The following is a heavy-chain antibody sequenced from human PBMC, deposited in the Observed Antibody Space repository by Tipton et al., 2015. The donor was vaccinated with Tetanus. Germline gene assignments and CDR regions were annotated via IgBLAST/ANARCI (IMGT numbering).Heavy chain of an antibody. CDR3: SRALGSTDPQQPGVYFFYYYGMDV. CDR1: GGSINSGDYY. V-gene: IGHV4-30-4*01. J-gene: IGHJ6*02. D-gene: IGHD2-2*01. CDR2: IYYSGNT. Sequence: TLSLTCTVSGGSINSGDYYWSWIRQSPGKGLEWIGYIYYSGNTHYNPSLKSRIAISLDRSKNQFSLSLRSVTAADTAVYFCSRALGSTDPQQPGVYFFYYYGMDVWGHGTTVTVSS.